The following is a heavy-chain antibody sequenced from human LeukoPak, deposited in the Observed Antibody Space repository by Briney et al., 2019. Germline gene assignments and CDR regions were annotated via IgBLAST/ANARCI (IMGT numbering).Heavy chain of an antibody. CDR3: ARDKRPNHYYDIGPHFDY. CDR2: INHSGST. D-gene: IGHD3-22*01. J-gene: IGHJ4*02. CDR1: GGSFSGYY. V-gene: IGHV4-34*01. Sequence: PSETLSLTCAVYGGSFSGYYWSWIRQPPGKGLEWIGEINHSGSTNYNPSLKSRVTISVDTSKNQFSLKLSSVTAADTAVYYCARDKRPNHYYDIGPHFDYWGQGTVVPVSS.